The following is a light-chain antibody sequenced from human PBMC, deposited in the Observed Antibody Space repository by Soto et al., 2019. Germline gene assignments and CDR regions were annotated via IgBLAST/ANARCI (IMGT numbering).Light chain of an antibody. Sequence: QLVLTQPRSVSGSPGQSVTISCTGTSSDVGDYNYVSWYQQHPGKAPKLMIYDVSKRPSGVPDRFSGSKSGNTASLTISGLQAEDEADYYCCSYAGTYTPFGGGTKLTVL. V-gene: IGLV2-11*01. CDR1: SSDVGDYNY. J-gene: IGLJ2*01. CDR2: DVS. CDR3: CSYAGTYTP.